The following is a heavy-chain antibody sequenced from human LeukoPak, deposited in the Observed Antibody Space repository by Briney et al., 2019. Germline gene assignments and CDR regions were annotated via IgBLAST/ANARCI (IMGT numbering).Heavy chain of an antibody. CDR1: GFTFSSYG. CDR3: AKECKGDYGGLFFGY. J-gene: IGHJ4*02. Sequence: GGSLRLSCAASGFTFSSYGMSWVRQAPGKGLEWVSAISGSGGSTYYADSVRGRFTISRDNSKNTLYLQMNSLRAEDTAVYYCAKECKGDYGGLFFGYWGQGTLVTVSS. CDR2: ISGSGGST. V-gene: IGHV3-23*01. D-gene: IGHD4-23*01.